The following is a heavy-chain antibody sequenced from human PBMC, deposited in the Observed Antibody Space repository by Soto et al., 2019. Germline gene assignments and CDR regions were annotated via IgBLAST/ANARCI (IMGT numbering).Heavy chain of an antibody. J-gene: IGHJ4*02. V-gene: IGHV3-23*01. Sequence: EVQLLESGGGLVQPGGSLRLSCAASGFTFSSYAMSWVRQPPGKGLGWVSAVSGSGGSTYYADSGKGRFTISRDNSNSLLSPQMTSLRAEDTAVYYCATGPLVIAVAGSAYWGQGTLVTVSS. CDR3: ATGPLVIAVAGSAY. CDR1: GFTFSSYA. CDR2: VSGSGGST. D-gene: IGHD6-19*01.